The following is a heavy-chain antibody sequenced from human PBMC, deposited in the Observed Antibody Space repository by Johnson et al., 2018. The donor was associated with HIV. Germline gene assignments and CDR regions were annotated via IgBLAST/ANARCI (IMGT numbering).Heavy chain of an antibody. CDR2: ISWNSGSI. D-gene: IGHD2-2*02. CDR1: GFTFDDYA. CDR3: ARDSLGAIPDYAFDI. V-gene: IGHV3-9*01. Sequence: VQLVESGGGLVQPGGSLRLSCAASGFTFDDYAMHWVRQAPGKGLEWVSGISWNSGSIGYADSVKGRFTISRDNAKNSLYRQMNSLRAEDTALYYCARDSLGAIPDYAFDIWGQGTMVTVSS. J-gene: IGHJ3*02.